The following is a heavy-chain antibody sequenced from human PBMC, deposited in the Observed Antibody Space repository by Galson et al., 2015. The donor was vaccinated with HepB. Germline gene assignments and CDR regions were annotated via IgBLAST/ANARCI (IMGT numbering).Heavy chain of an antibody. CDR3: ARGLAPRGSGSYRWFDP. J-gene: IGHJ5*02. Sequence: SVKVSCKASGYTFTSYDINWVRQATGQGLEWMGWMNPNSGNTGYAQKFQGRVTMTRNTSISTAYMELSSLRSEDTAVYYCARGLAPRGSGSYRWFDPWGQGTLVTVSS. CDR2: MNPNSGNT. V-gene: IGHV1-8*01. CDR1: GYTFTSYD. D-gene: IGHD3-10*01.